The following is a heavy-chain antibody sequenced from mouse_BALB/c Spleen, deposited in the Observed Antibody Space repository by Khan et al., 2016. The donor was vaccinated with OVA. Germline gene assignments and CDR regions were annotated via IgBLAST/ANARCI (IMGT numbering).Heavy chain of an antibody. CDR2: ISTYYGHA. CDR3: TRGGGGNRFAY. J-gene: IGHJ3*01. V-gene: IGHV1S137*01. CDR1: GYTFTDFT. Sequence: VQLVESGAELVRPGVSVKISCKGSGYTFTDFTMHWVRQSHAMSLEWIGVISTYYGHATYNQKFKDKATMTVDKSSSTAYMALARLTSEDSAIYYCTRGGGGNRFAYWGQGTLVTVSA.